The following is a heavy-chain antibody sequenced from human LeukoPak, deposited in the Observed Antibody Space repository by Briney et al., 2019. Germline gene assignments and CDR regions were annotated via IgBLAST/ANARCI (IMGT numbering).Heavy chain of an antibody. Sequence: GASVNVSCKASGGTFSSYAISWVRQAPGQGLEWMGRINPNSGGTNYAQKFQGRVTMTRDTSISTAYMELSSLRSDDTAVFYCARRIAAAGHFDYWGQGTLVTVSS. CDR1: GGTFSSYA. CDR3: ARRIAAAGHFDY. V-gene: IGHV1-2*06. D-gene: IGHD6-13*01. CDR2: INPNSGGT. J-gene: IGHJ4*02.